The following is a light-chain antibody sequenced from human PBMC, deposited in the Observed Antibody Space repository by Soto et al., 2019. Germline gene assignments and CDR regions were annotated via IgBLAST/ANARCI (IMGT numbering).Light chain of an antibody. CDR2: GAS. J-gene: IGKJ1*01. Sequence: EIVLTQSPGTLSLSPGERATLSCRASQSLSSSQLAWYQQKPGQAPRLLIYGASSRATGIPARFSGSGSGTDFTLTISSLQPEDFAVYYCQQDYNLPWTFGQGTKVDIK. CDR3: QQDYNLPWT. CDR1: QSLSSSQ. V-gene: IGKV3D-7*01.